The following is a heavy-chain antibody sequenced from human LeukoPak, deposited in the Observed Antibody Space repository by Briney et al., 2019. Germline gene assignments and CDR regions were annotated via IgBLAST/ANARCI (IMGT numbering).Heavy chain of an antibody. CDR3: ARVGSYYDMDV. V-gene: IGHV3-53*01. D-gene: IGHD3-10*01. CDR2: IYSGGST. CDR1: GFTVSSNY. Sequence: PGGSLRLSCAASGFTVSSNYMSWVRQAPGKGLEWVSVIYSGGSTYYADSVKGRFTASRDIFQNTLYLQMNNLRAEDTAVYYCARVGSYYDMDVWGQGTTVTVSS. J-gene: IGHJ6*02.